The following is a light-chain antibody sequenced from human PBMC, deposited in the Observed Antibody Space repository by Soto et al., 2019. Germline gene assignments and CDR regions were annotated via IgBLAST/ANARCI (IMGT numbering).Light chain of an antibody. Sequence: EIVLTQSPATLSLSPGERATLSCRASQSVSSYLAWYQQKPGQAPRLLIYDASNRATGIPARFSGSGSGTDFTPTISSLEPEDFAVYYCQQRSNWPLLFTFGPGTKVDIK. CDR2: DAS. J-gene: IGKJ3*01. V-gene: IGKV3-11*01. CDR3: QQRSNWPLLFT. CDR1: QSVSSY.